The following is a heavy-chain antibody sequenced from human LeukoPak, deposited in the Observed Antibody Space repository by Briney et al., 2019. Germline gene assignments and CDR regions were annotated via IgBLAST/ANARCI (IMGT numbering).Heavy chain of an antibody. D-gene: IGHD3-3*01. CDR3: ARDPTIFGVVITDC. CDR1: GYTFTSYG. Sequence: ASVKVSCKASGYTFTSYGISWVRQAPGQGLEWMGWISAYNGNTNYAQKLQGRVTMTTDTSTSTAYMELRSLRSDDTAVYYCARDPTIFGVVITDCWGQGTLVTVSS. V-gene: IGHV1-18*04. CDR2: ISAYNGNT. J-gene: IGHJ4*02.